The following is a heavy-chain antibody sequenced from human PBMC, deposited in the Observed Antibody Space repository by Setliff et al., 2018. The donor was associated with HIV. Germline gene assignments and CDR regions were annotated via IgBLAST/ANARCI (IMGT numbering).Heavy chain of an antibody. D-gene: IGHD2-15*01. CDR1: DDPISSYY. Sequence: PSETLSLTCYVTDDPISSYYWSWVRQPAGKGLEWIGRLYVSGNTNYNPSLKSRVTMSLATSKKHFSLNLKSVTAADTAVYYCALTGHRLLRGYMDVWGKGTTVTVSS. CDR2: LYVSGNT. CDR3: ALTGHRLLRGYMDV. V-gene: IGHV4-4*07. J-gene: IGHJ6*03.